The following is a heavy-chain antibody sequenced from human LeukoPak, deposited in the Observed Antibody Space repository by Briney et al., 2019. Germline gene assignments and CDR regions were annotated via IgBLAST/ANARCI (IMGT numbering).Heavy chain of an antibody. CDR3: ARDDSRDGYNAFDY. CDR1: GYTFTDYH. CDR2: INSNSGGT. V-gene: IGHV1-2*02. D-gene: IGHD5-24*01. J-gene: IGHJ4*02. Sequence: ASVQVSCKASGYTFTDYHMHWVRHAPGQGLEWMGWINSNSGGTSYAQKSQGRVTMTTDTSISTAYMELSRLRSDDTAVYYCARDDSRDGYNAFDYWGQGTLVTVSS.